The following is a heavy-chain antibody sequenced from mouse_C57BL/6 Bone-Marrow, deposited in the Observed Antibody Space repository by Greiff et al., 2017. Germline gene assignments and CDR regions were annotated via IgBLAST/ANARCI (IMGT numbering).Heavy chain of an antibody. Sequence: VQLKQSGPELVKPGASVKIPCKASGYTFTDYNMDWVKQSHGKSLEWIGDINPNNGGTIYNQKFKGKATLTVAKSSSTAYMELRSLTSEDTAVYYCARFRVLDYFDVWGTGTTVTVSS. CDR1: GYTFTDYN. D-gene: IGHD1-1*01. CDR3: ARFRVLDYFDV. CDR2: INPNNGGT. V-gene: IGHV1-18*01. J-gene: IGHJ1*03.